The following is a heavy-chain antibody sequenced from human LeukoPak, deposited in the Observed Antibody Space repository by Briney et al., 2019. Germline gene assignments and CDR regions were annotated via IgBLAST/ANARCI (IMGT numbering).Heavy chain of an antibody. CDR2: INPNSGGT. CDR3: ARDRVVSGGFDP. D-gene: IGHD2-15*01. CDR1: GYTFTGYY. Sequence: ASVKVSCKASGYTFTGYYMHWVRQAPGQGLEWMGWINPNSGGTNYAQKFQGRVTMTRDTSISTAYMEPSRLRSDDTAVYYCARDRVVSGGFDPWGQGTLVTVSS. V-gene: IGHV1-2*02. J-gene: IGHJ5*02.